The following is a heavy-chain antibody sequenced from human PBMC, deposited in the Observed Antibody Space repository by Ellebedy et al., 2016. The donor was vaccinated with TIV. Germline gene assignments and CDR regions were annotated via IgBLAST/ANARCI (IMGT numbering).Heavy chain of an antibody. J-gene: IGHJ6*02. D-gene: IGHD3-3*01. Sequence: PGGSLRLSCAASGFTVSSKYMSWVRQAPGKGLEWVSVIYSGGSTYYADSVKGRFTISRDNSKNTLYLQMNSLRAEDTAVYFCARGGGTYYDFWSGLVPPYYYGMDVWGQGTTVTVSS. CDR1: GFTVSSKY. CDR3: ARGGGTYYDFWSGLVPPYYYGMDV. CDR2: IYSGGST. V-gene: IGHV3-66*01.